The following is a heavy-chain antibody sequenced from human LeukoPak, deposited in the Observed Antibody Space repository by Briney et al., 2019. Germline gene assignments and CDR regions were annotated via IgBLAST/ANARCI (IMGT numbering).Heavy chain of an antibody. Sequence: PSETLSLTCTVSGGSISSYYWSWIRQPPGKGLEWIGYIYYSGSTNYNPSLKSRVTISVDTSKNQFSLKLSSVTAADTAVYYCARGGPVGIPPYRYGMDVWGQGTTVTVSS. V-gene: IGHV4-59*01. J-gene: IGHJ6*02. CDR3: ARGGPVGIPPYRYGMDV. CDR2: IYYSGST. CDR1: GGSISSYY. D-gene: IGHD3-16*02.